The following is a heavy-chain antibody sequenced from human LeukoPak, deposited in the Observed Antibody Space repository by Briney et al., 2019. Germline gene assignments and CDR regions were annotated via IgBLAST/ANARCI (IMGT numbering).Heavy chain of an antibody. Sequence: SETLSLACTVSGGSISSYYWSWIRQPAGKGLEWIGRIYTSGSTNYNPSLKSRVTMSVDTSKNQFSLKLSSVTAADTAVYYCARDATYYYDSSGYFLFDYWGQGTLVTVSS. J-gene: IGHJ4*02. V-gene: IGHV4-4*07. CDR1: GGSISSYY. CDR3: ARDATYYYDSSGYFLFDY. D-gene: IGHD3-22*01. CDR2: IYTSGST.